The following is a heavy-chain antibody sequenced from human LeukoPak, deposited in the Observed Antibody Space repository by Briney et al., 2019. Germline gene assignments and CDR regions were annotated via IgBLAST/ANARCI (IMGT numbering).Heavy chain of an antibody. D-gene: IGHD1-26*01. J-gene: IGHJ4*02. CDR2: ISSSGTTI. Sequence: ESGGSLRLSCAASGFTFSSYEMNWVRQAPGKGLEWVSYISSSGTTIYYADSVKGRFTISRDNAKNSLFLQVNSLRAEDTAVYYCARSSGTYHFDYWGQGTLVTVSS. CDR1: GFTFSSYE. V-gene: IGHV3-48*03. CDR3: ARSSGTYHFDY.